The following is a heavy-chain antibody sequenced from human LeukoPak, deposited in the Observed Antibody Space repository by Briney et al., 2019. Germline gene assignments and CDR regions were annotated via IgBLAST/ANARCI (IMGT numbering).Heavy chain of an antibody. D-gene: IGHD5-12*01. J-gene: IGHJ4*02. V-gene: IGHV1-2*02. CDR3: ARGDSGYDYIKF. CDR1: GGTFSTYA. CDR2: INPNSGGT. Sequence: GASVKVSCKASGGTFSTYAINWVRRAPGQGLEWMGWINPNSGGTDYAQKFQGRVTMTRDTSISTAYMELSRLRSDDTAVYYCARGDSGYDYIKFWGQGTLVTVSS.